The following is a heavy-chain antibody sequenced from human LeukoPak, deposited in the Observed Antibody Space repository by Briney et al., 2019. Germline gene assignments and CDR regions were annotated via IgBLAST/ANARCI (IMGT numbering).Heavy chain of an antibody. V-gene: IGHV3-21*06. CDR3: VRDVGAVRGEVYFDY. J-gene: IGHJ4*02. CDR1: GFTFSTFA. D-gene: IGHD3-10*01. Sequence: GGSLRLSCAASGFTFSTFAMHWVRLSPGKGLEWVSSITGSGPYMLYADSVKHRYTISRDNTKNLLYLEMNSLRAEDTAMYFCVRDVGAVRGEVYFDYWGQGTLVTVSS. CDR2: ITGSGPYM.